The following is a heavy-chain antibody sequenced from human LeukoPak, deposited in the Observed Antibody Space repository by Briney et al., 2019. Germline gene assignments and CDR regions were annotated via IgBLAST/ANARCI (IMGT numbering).Heavy chain of an antibody. CDR1: GFTFSSYT. Sequence: GGSLRLSCAASGFTFSSYTMNWVRQAPGKGLEWVSIISSGSSYIHYADSVKGRFTISRNNAKNSLYLQMNSLRAEDTAVYYCAKDFSVYYHDSRVLDYWGQGTLVTVSS. D-gene: IGHD3-22*01. CDR2: ISSGSSYI. J-gene: IGHJ4*02. V-gene: IGHV3-21*01. CDR3: AKDFSVYYHDSRVLDY.